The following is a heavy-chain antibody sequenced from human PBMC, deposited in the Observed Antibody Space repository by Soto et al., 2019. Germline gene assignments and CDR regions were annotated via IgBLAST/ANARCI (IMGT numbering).Heavy chain of an antibody. J-gene: IGHJ5*01. D-gene: IGHD2-15*01. Sequence: EVQLVESGGGLVKPGESLRLSCAASGFSFSSYTMNWVRQAPGKGLRWVSSITNRGTHTYSADSVKGRFTISRDNDKNSLYLQMNNLRAEDTAIYFCARAHEVAWFDSWGLGTLVTVTS. CDR3: ARAHEVAWFDS. CDR2: ITNRGTHT. V-gene: IGHV3-21*01. CDR1: GFSFSSYT.